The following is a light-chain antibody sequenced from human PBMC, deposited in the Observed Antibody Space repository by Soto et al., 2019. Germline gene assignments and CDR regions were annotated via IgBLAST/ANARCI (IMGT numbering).Light chain of an antibody. V-gene: IGLV2-14*01. CDR3: SSYTSNSTLV. J-gene: IGLJ3*02. CDR1: SSDVGGSDY. Sequence: QSALTQPASVSGSPGQSIAISCTGTSSDVGGSDYVSWYQQHPGKAPKLMISQVSDRPSGVSNRFSGSNSGNTASLTISGLQAEDEADYFCSSYTSNSTLVFGGGTKLTVL. CDR2: QVS.